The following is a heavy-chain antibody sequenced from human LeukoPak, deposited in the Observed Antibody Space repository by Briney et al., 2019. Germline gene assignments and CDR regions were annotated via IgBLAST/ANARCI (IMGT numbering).Heavy chain of an antibody. CDR1: GFTFSSYW. V-gene: IGHV3-23*01. J-gene: IGHJ4*02. CDR3: SRAPLQWEDGAFEY. D-gene: IGHD3-10*01. Sequence: GGSLRLSCAASGFTFSSYWMTWVRQAPGKGLQWVSSISGSGSTYYPDSMKGRFAISRDNSENTVYLQMNSLRAEDTAVYYCSRAPLQWEDGAFEYWGQGTLVTVSS. CDR2: ISGSGST.